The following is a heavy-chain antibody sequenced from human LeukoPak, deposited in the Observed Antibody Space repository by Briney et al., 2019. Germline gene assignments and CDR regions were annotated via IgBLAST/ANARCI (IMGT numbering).Heavy chain of an antibody. CDR1: GFTFSGSS. Sequence: GGSLKLSCAASGFTFSGSSVHWVRQASGKGLEWVGRIRSKPNNYATAYAASVKGRFAISRDDSKNTAYLQMNSLKTEDTAVYYCTRLGDYYGSGNTFWGQGTLVTVSS. V-gene: IGHV3-73*01. J-gene: IGHJ1*01. CDR2: IRSKPNNYAT. D-gene: IGHD3-10*01. CDR3: TRLGDYYGSGNTF.